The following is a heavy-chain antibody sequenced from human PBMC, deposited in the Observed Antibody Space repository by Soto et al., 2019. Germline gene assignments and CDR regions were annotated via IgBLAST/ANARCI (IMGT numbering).Heavy chain of an antibody. D-gene: IGHD2-15*01. J-gene: IGHJ6*02. V-gene: IGHV3-23*01. CDR2: ISGSGGST. Sequence: GGSLRLSCAASGFTFSSYAMSWVRQAPGKGLEWVSAISGSGGSTYYADSVKGRFTISRDNSKNTLYLQMNSLRAEDTAVYDWAKDSGRLGYCSGGSCYLSIYYYYYYGMDVWGQGTTVTVSS. CDR3: AKDSGRLGYCSGGSCYLSIYYYYYYGMDV. CDR1: GFTFSSYA.